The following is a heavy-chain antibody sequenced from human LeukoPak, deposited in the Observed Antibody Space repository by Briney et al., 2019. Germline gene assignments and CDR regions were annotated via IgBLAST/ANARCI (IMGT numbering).Heavy chain of an antibody. CDR3: ARSVMVRAVFDY. V-gene: IGHV4-34*01. Sequence: SETLSLTCAVYGGSFSGYYWSWIRQPPGKGLEWIGEINHSGSTNYNPSLKSRVTISVDTSKNQFSLKLSSVTAADTAVYYRARSVMVRAVFDYWGQGTLVTVSS. D-gene: IGHD3-10*01. CDR1: GGSFSGYY. CDR2: INHSGST. J-gene: IGHJ4*02.